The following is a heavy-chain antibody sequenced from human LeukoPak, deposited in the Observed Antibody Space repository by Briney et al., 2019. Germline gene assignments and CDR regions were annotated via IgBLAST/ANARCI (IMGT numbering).Heavy chain of an antibody. J-gene: IGHJ4*02. CDR3: ARSLVVPASAQLDY. V-gene: IGHV3-23*01. Sequence: YXMSWVRQAPGKGLEWVSVISGSGGSTYYADSVKGRFTISRDNSKNTLYLQMNSLRAEDMAVYYCARSLVVPASAQLDYWGQGTLVTVSS. D-gene: IGHD2-2*01. CDR2: ISGSGGST. CDR1: YX.